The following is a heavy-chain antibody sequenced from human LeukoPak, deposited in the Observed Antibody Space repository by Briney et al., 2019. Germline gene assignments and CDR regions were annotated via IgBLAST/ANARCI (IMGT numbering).Heavy chain of an antibody. D-gene: IGHD3-9*01. V-gene: IGHV3-23*01. CDR1: GFTFSSYA. J-gene: IGHJ4*02. CDR2: ISGSGGST. Sequence: GGSLRLSCAASGFTFSSYAMSWVRQAPGKGLEWVSAISGSGGSTYYADSVKGRFTISRDTSKNTVFLQINSLRVEDTAVYYCARGQRIDWNFDYWGQGTLVTVSS. CDR3: ARGQRIDWNFDY.